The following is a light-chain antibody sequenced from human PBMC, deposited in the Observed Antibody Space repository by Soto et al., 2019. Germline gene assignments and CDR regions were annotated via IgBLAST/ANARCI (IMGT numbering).Light chain of an antibody. J-gene: IGKJ2*01. CDR1: QSVSSN. Sequence: EIVMTQSPATLSVSPGERATLSCRASQSVSSNLAWYQQKPGQAPRLLIYGASTRATGIPARFSGSRSGTEFTLTISSLQSEDCAVYYCQQYNNWPYTFGQGNKLEIK. V-gene: IGKV3-15*01. CDR3: QQYNNWPYT. CDR2: GAS.